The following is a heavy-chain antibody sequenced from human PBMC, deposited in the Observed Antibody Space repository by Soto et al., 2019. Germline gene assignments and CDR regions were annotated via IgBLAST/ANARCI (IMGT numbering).Heavy chain of an antibody. V-gene: IGHV4-39*01. CDR2: IYYSGST. CDR1: GGSISSSSYY. Sequence: SETLSLTCTVSGGSISSSSYYWGWIRQPPGKGLEWIGSIYYSGSTYYNPSLKSRVTISVDTSKNQFSLKLSSVTAADTAVYYCARQSGYSSGWYGHWGQGTLVTVSS. D-gene: IGHD6-19*01. J-gene: IGHJ5*02. CDR3: ARQSGYSSGWYGH.